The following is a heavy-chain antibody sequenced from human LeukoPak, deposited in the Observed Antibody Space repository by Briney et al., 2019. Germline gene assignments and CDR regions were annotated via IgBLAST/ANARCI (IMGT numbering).Heavy chain of an antibody. CDR3: ARVVNYYDSSGYDWYYFDY. D-gene: IGHD3-22*01. V-gene: IGHV4-39*07. CDR2: IHYSGST. J-gene: IGHJ4*02. CDR1: GGSIRSSNHY. Sequence: SETLSLTCTVSGGSIRSSNHYWGWIRQPPGKGLEWMGSIHYSGSTHYNPSLKSRVTISVDTSKNQFSLKLSSVTAADTAVYYCARVVNYYDSSGYDWYYFDYWGQGTLVTVSS.